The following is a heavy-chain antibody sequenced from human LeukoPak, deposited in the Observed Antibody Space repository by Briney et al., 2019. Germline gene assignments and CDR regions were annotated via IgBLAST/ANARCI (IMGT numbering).Heavy chain of an antibody. J-gene: IGHJ4*02. D-gene: IGHD3-22*01. CDR1: GFTFSSYS. V-gene: IGHV3-21*01. Sequence: KTGGSLRLSCAAPGFTFSSYSMNWVRQAPGKGLEWVSSISSSSSYIYYADSVKGRFTISRDNAKNSLYLQMNSLRAEDTAVYYCARLSDSSGEFDYWGQGTLVTVSS. CDR2: ISSSSSYI. CDR3: ARLSDSSGEFDY.